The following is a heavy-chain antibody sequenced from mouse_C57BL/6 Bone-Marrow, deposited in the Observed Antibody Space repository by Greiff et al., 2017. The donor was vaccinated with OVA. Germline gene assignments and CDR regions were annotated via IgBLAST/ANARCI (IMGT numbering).Heavy chain of an antibody. CDR2: ISDGGSYT. CDR3: ARDLTTVVAWFAY. V-gene: IGHV5-4*01. D-gene: IGHD1-1*01. Sequence: DVKLVESGGGLVKPGGSLKLSCAASGFTFSSYAMSWVRQTPEKRLEWVATISDGGSYTYYPDNVKGRFTISRDNAKNNLYLQMSHLKSEDTAMYYCARDLTTVVAWFAYWGQGTLVTVSA. CDR1: GFTFSSYA. J-gene: IGHJ3*01.